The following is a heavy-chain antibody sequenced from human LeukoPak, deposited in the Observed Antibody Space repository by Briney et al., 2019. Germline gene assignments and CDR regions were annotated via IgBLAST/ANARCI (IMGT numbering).Heavy chain of an antibody. CDR1: GFTFSSYA. D-gene: IGHD3-3*01. Sequence: PGGSLRLSCAASGFTFSSYAMSWVRQAPGKGLEWVSAISGSGGSTYYADSVKGRFTISRDNSKNTLYLQMNSLRAEDTAVYYCAKVRELTIFGVAPTYYYYMDVWGKGTTVTVSS. V-gene: IGHV3-23*01. CDR3: AKVRELTIFGVAPTYYYYMDV. J-gene: IGHJ6*03. CDR2: ISGSGGST.